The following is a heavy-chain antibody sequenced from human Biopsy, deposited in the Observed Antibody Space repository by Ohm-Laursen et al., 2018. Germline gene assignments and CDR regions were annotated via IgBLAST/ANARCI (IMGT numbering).Heavy chain of an antibody. CDR2: IYYTGST. CDR3: ARHAPSYSGSYWRYFDL. D-gene: IGHD1-26*01. Sequence: GTLSLTCTVSGGSISSYYWSWIRQPPGRGLEWIGYIYYTGSTSYNPSLKSRVTISVDTSMNHLSLRLTSATAADTAVYYCARHAPSYSGSYWRYFDLWGRGTLVTVSS. CDR1: GGSISSYY. V-gene: IGHV4-59*08. J-gene: IGHJ2*01.